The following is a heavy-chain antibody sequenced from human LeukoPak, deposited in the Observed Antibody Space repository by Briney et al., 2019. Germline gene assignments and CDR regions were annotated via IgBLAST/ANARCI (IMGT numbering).Heavy chain of an antibody. J-gene: IGHJ3*01. CDR2: ISSSDNTI. CDR3: ARARPPDSDAFDV. V-gene: IGHV3-11*01. D-gene: IGHD1-14*01. Sequence: GGSLRLSCAASGFTFSDHYMSWIRQAPGKGLEWISYISSSDNTIYYADSVKGRFTISRDNAKNSLYLLMNSLSAEDTAVYYCARARPPDSDAFDVWGQGTLVTVSS. CDR1: GFTFSDHY.